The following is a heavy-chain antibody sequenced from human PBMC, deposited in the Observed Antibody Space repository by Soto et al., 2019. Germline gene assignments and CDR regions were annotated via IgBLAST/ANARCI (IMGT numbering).Heavy chain of an antibody. V-gene: IGHV1-18*01. CDR3: AREGNYTDYYYYMDV. Sequence: ASVKVSCKASGYTFTSYGISWVRQAPGQGLEWMGWISAYNGNTNYAQKFQGRVTITRDTSASTAYMELRSLRSDDTAVYYCAREGNYTDYYYYMDVWGKGTTVTVSS. J-gene: IGHJ6*03. D-gene: IGHD1-7*01. CDR1: GYTFTSYG. CDR2: ISAYNGNT.